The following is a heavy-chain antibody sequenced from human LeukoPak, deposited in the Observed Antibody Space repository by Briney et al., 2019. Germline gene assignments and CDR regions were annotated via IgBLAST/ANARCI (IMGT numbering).Heavy chain of an antibody. V-gene: IGHV3-48*03. CDR3: ARRGYNYGYGDY. CDR1: GFTFSSYE. D-gene: IGHD5-18*01. J-gene: IGHJ4*02. CDR2: ISGSGTTI. Sequence: GGSLRLSCAASGFTFSSYEMNWVRQAPGKGLAWISYISGSGTTIYYADSVKGRFTISRDNAKNSLYLQMNSLRAEDTAVYYCARRGYNYGYGDYWGQGTLVTVSS.